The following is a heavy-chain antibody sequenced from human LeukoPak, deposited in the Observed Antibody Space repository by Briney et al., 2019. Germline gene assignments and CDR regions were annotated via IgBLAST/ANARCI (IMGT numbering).Heavy chain of an antibody. J-gene: IGHJ6*02. Sequence: GGSLRLSCAASGFTFSSYWMNWARQAPGKGLEWVASINHSGNVNYYVDSVKGRFTISRDNAKNSLYLQMSNLRAEDTAVYFCARGGGLDVWGQGATVTVSS. CDR2: INHSGNVN. CDR1: GFTFSSYW. V-gene: IGHV3-7*03. D-gene: IGHD3-16*01. CDR3: ARGGGLDV.